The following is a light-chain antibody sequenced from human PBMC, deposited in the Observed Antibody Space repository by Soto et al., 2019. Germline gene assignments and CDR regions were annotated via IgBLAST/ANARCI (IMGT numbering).Light chain of an antibody. V-gene: IGKV3-15*01. CDR1: QSVSRS. Sequence: EIVMTQSPATLSVSPGEGATLSCRDSQSVSRSLAWYQQKPGQAPRLLIYGASTRATGIPARFCGSGSGTEFTLTISNLQSEDFAVYYCQQRTNWRIPFGQGTRLEIK. CDR3: QQRTNWRIP. J-gene: IGKJ5*01. CDR2: GAS.